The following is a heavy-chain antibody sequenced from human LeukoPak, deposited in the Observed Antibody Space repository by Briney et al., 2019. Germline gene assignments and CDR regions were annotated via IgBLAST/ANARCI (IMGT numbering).Heavy chain of an antibody. CDR2: VSYNGGTT. CDR3: ARVNGSGSYYDY. D-gene: IGHD3-10*01. CDR1: GFTFSTYA. Sequence: GGSLRLSCAASGFTFSTYAMHWLPQAPGKGLESVSAVSYNGGTTYYANPVKGRFTISRDNSKNTLYLQMGSLRAEDMAVYYCARVNGSGSYYDYWGQGTVVTVSS. J-gene: IGHJ4*02. V-gene: IGHV3-64*01.